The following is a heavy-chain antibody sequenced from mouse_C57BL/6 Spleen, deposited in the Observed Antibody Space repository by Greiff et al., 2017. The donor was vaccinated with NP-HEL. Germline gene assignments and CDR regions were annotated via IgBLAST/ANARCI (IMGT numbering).Heavy chain of an antibody. J-gene: IGHJ2*01. CDR1: GYAFSSSW. D-gene: IGHD1-1*01. CDR3: ARSDYYGSRYYFDY. CDR2: IYPGDGDT. Sequence: VQRVESGPELVKPGASVKISCKASGYAFSSSWMNWVKQRPGKGLEWIGRIYPGDGDTNYNGKFKGKATLTADKSSSTAYMQLSSLTSEDSAVYFCARSDYYGSRYYFDYWGQGTTLTVSS. V-gene: IGHV1-82*01.